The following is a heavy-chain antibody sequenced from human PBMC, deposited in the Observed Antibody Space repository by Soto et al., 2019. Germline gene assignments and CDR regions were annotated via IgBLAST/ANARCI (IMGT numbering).Heavy chain of an antibody. CDR1: GYTFTSYG. J-gene: IGHJ6*02. CDR3: ARDLGYCTNGVCYLYYYYGMDV. CDR2: ISAYNGNT. Sequence: ASVKVSCKASGYTFTSYGISWVRQAPGQGLEWMGWISAYNGNTNYAQKLQGRVTMTTDTSTSTAYMELRSLRSDDTAVYYCARDLGYCTNGVCYLYYYYGMDVRGQLTTFTAPS. D-gene: IGHD2-8*01. V-gene: IGHV1-18*01.